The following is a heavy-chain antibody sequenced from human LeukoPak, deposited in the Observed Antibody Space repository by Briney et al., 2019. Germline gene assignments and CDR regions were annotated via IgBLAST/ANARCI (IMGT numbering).Heavy chain of an antibody. D-gene: IGHD6-13*01. CDR2: LDPEDGET. V-gene: IGHV1-24*01. CDR1: GYTLTELS. Sequence: GASVKVSCKVSGYTLTELSMHWVRQAPGKGLEWMGGLDPEDGETIYAQKFQGRVTMSTDTSTNTAYMELRSLRSDDTAVYYCARWVPSSSWYYYLYGMDVWGQGTTVTVSS. J-gene: IGHJ6*02. CDR3: ARWVPSSSWYYYLYGMDV.